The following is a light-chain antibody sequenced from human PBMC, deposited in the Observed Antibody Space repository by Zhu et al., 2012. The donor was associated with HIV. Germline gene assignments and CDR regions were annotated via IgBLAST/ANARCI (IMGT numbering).Light chain of an antibody. Sequence: EIVLTQSPGTLSLSPGDRATLSCRASQSISSTFLAWYQQKPGQAPRLLIYGASTRAIGIPDRFSGSASGTDFSLTITRLEPEDFAVYYCQQYNYSPRTFGQGTKVEIK. CDR3: QQYNYSPRT. CDR2: GAS. CDR1: QSISSTF. J-gene: IGKJ1*01. V-gene: IGKV3-20*01.